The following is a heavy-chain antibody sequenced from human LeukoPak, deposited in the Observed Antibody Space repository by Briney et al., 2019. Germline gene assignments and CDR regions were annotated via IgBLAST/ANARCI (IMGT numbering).Heavy chain of an antibody. Sequence: GASVKVSCKASGYTFTCYGISWVRPAPGQGLEWMGWISAYNGNTNYAQKLQGRVTMTTDTSTSTAYMELRSLRSDDTAVYYCARDLAVGDFWSGYYRWFDPWGQGTLVTVSS. D-gene: IGHD3-3*01. CDR1: GYTFTCYG. V-gene: IGHV1-18*01. CDR3: ARDLAVGDFWSGYYRWFDP. J-gene: IGHJ5*02. CDR2: ISAYNGNT.